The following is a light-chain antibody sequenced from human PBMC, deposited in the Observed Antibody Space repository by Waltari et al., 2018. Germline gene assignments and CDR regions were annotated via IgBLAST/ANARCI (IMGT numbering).Light chain of an antibody. J-gene: IGKJ4*01. CDR2: DAC. V-gene: IGKV3-11*01. CDR3: QQSSERPVT. CDR1: QRISRN. Sequence: EIVLTQSPATLSLSPGERATLSCRASQRISRNLGWYQQKLGQAPRPLIYDACNRATGIPARFSGSGSGTDFTLTISSLEPEDFAVYYCQQSSERPVTFGGGTKVESK.